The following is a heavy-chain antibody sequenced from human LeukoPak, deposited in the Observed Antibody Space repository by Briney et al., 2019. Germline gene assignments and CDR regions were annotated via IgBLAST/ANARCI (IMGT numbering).Heavy chain of an antibody. V-gene: IGHV4-4*09. J-gene: IGHJ4*02. D-gene: IGHD2-21*02. Sequence: SETLSLTCTVSGGSISSYYWSWIRQPPGKGLEWIGYIYTSGSTNYNPSLKSRVTISVDTSKNQFSLKLSSVTAADTAVYYCARHDLSLASFDYWGQGTLVTVSS. CDR2: IYTSGST. CDR1: GGSISSYY. CDR3: ARHDLSLASFDY.